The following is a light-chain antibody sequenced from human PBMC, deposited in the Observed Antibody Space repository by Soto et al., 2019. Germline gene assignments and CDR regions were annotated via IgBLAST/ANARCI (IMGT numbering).Light chain of an antibody. CDR2: EVS. Sequence: DLVMTQSPLSLSVTPGQPASVSCKSSQSLLHSGGKTYLYWYLQKPGQPPQLLIYEVSNRFSGVPDRFSGSVSGTDFTLTISRVEADDVGTYYCMQSLLFPLPFGGGPKVEIK. V-gene: IGKV2D-29*01. CDR3: MQSLLFPLP. CDR1: QSLLHSGGKTY. J-gene: IGKJ4*01.